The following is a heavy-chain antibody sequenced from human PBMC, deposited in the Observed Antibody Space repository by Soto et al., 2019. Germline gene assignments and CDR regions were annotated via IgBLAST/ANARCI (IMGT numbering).Heavy chain of an antibody. V-gene: IGHV5-10-1*01. J-gene: IGHJ4*02. D-gene: IGHD6-6*01. CDR1: GYSFTSYW. Sequence: ESLKISCKGSGYSFTSYWISWVRQMPGKGLEWMGRIDPSDSYTNYSPSFQGHVTISADKSISTAYLQWSSLKASDTAMYYCASTFEYSSSSRYFDYWGQGTLVTVSS. CDR2: IDPSDSYT. CDR3: ASTFEYSSSSRYFDY.